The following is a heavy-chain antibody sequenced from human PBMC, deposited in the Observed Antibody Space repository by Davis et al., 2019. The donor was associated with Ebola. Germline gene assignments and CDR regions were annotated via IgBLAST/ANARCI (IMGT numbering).Heavy chain of an antibody. Sequence: AASVKVSCKVSGYTLTELSMHWVRQAPGQGLEWMGIINPSGGSTSYAQKFQGRVTMTRDTSTSTVYMELSSLRSEDTAVYYCASDCSSTSCYTTWGPYGMDVWGQGTTVTVSS. V-gene: IGHV1-46*01. CDR3: ASDCSSTSCYTTWGPYGMDV. CDR2: INPSGGST. J-gene: IGHJ6*02. D-gene: IGHD2-2*02. CDR1: GYTLTELS.